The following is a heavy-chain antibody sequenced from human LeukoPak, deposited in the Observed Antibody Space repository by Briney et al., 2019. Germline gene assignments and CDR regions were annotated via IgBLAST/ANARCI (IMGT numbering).Heavy chain of an antibody. CDR3: ASLYGSGSYYPSDY. V-gene: IGHV4-39*07. CDR2: IYYSGST. Sequence: PSETLSLTCTVSGGSISSSNYYWGWIRQPPGKGLEWIGSIYYSGSTYYTPSLKSRVTISVDTSKNQFSLKLSSVTAADTAVYYCASLYGSGSYYPSDYWGQGTLVTVSS. J-gene: IGHJ4*02. D-gene: IGHD3-10*01. CDR1: GGSISSSNYY.